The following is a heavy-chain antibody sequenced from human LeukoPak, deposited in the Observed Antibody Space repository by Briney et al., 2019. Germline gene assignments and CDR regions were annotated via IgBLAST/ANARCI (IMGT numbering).Heavy chain of an antibody. CDR2: IYYSGST. CDR3: AKQRGSSSWPDVFDI. CDR1: GYSISSGYY. Sequence: PSETLSLTCTVSGYSISSGYYWGWIRQPPGKGLEWIGYIYYSGSTNYNPSLKSRVTISVDTSKNQLSLKVNSVTAADTAVYYCAKQRGSSSWPDVFDIWGQGTMVTVSS. D-gene: IGHD6-13*01. J-gene: IGHJ3*02. V-gene: IGHV4-38-2*02.